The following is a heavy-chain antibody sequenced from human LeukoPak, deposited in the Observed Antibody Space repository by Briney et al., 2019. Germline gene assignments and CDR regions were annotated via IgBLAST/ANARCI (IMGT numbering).Heavy chain of an antibody. J-gene: IGHJ5*02. D-gene: IGHD3-22*01. V-gene: IGHV4-30-4*01. Sequence: SETLSLTCTVSGVSISSGDYYWSWIRQPPGKGLEWIGYTYYSGSTYYNPSLKSRVTISVDTSKNQFALKLSSVTAADTAVYYCARPYYYDSRIDPWGQGTRVTVSS. CDR1: GVSISSGDYY. CDR3: ARPYYYDSRIDP. CDR2: TYYSGST.